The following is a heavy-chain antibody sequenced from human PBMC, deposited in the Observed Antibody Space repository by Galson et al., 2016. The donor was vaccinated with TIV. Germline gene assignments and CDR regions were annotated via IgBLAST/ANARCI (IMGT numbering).Heavy chain of an antibody. CDR1: GFTFRGST. V-gene: IGHV3-73*01. D-gene: IGHD2-15*01. J-gene: IGHJ4*02. Sequence: SLRLSCAASGFTFRGSTIHWVRQAPGKGLEWVGHVRSKTSSYATEYSASMKGRFTISRDNSNNTLYLQMKSLRPEDTAVYYCARDKASGIGVVADYWGQGSLVTVSS. CDR3: ARDKASGIGVVADY. CDR2: VRSKTSSYAT.